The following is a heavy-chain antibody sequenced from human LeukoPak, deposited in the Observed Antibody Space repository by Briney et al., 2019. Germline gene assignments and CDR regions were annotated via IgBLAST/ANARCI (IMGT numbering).Heavy chain of an antibody. Sequence: GGSLRLSCAASGFSFSSYAMSWVRQAPGKGLEWVSIISFSGGRTYYADSVKGRYTISRDNSKKSLYLQMNSLRAEDTAVYYCAKSAAESEYSFTYVWGQGTTVTVSS. CDR2: ISFSGGRT. J-gene: IGHJ6*02. CDR1: GFSFSSYA. V-gene: IGHV3-23*01. D-gene: IGHD6-25*01. CDR3: AKSAAESEYSFTYV.